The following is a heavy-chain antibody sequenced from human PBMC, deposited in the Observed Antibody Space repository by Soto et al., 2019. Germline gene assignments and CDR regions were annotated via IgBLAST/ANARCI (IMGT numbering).Heavy chain of an antibody. CDR3: ARNYYDSSGYYYDYFDY. V-gene: IGHV4-34*01. CDR2: INHSGST. CDR1: GGSFSGYY. Sequence: SSETLSLTCAVYGGSFSGYYWSWIRQPPGKGLEWIGEINHSGSTNYNPSLKSRVTISVDTSKNQFSLKLSSVTAADTAVYYCARNYYDSSGYYYDYFDYWGQGTLVTVS. J-gene: IGHJ4*02. D-gene: IGHD3-22*01.